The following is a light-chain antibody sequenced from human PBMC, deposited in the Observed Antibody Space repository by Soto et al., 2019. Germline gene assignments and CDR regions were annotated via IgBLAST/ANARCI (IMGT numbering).Light chain of an antibody. V-gene: IGKV3-11*01. CDR2: GAF. Sequence: EIVLTQSPATLSLSPGERATLSCRASPSVPNYLAWYQQKPGQAPRLLIYGAFNRATGIPARFSGSGSGADFTLTISSLEPEDFAVYYCQQRNIWPPVTFGQGTRREIK. J-gene: IGKJ5*01. CDR3: QQRNIWPPVT. CDR1: PSVPNY.